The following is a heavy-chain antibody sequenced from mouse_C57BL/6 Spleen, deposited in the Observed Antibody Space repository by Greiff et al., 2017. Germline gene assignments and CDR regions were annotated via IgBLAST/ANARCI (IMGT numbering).Heavy chain of an antibody. Sequence: EVKLQESGPGLVKPSQSLSLTCSVTGYSITSGYYWNWIRQFPGNKLEWMGYISYDGSNNYNPSLKNRISITRDTSKNQFFLKLNSVTTEDTATYYCAFYYGSSTSYWYFDVWGTGTTVTVSS. CDR1: GYSITSGYY. CDR2: ISYDGSN. D-gene: IGHD1-1*01. V-gene: IGHV3-6*01. CDR3: AFYYGSSTSYWYFDV. J-gene: IGHJ1*03.